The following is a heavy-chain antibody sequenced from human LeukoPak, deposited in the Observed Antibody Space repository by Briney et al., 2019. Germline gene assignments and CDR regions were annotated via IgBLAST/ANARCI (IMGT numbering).Heavy chain of an antibody. CDR1: GYTFTGYY. CDR3: ARDPQDCSGGSCYAGLYYMDV. D-gene: IGHD2-15*01. J-gene: IGHJ6*03. CDR2: INPNSGGT. V-gene: IGHV1-2*02. Sequence: ASVKVSCKASGYTFTGYYMHWVRQAPGQGLEWMGWINPNSGGTNYAQKFQGSVTMTRDTSISTAYMELSRLRSDDTAVYYCARDPQDCSGGSCYAGLYYMDVWGKGTTVTVSS.